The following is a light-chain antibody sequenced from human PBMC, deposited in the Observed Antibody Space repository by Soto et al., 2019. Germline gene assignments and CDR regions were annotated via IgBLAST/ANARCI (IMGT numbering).Light chain of an antibody. CDR3: SSYAGSNNVV. CDR2: EVN. V-gene: IGLV2-8*01. Sequence: QSVLTQPPSASGSPGQSVAISCTGTSSDVGGYDYVSWYQQHPGKAPKLLIYEVNKRPSEVSDRFSGSRSGNTASLTVSGLQAEDEADYYRSSYAGSNNVVFGGGTKLTVL. J-gene: IGLJ3*02. CDR1: SSDVGGYDY.